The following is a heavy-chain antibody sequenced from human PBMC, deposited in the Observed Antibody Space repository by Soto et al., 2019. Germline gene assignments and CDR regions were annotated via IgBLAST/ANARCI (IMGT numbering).Heavy chain of an antibody. V-gene: IGHV1-3*01. Sequence: ASVKVSCKASGYTFTSYAMHWVLRAPGQRLEWMGWINAGNGNTKYSQKFQGRVTITRDTSASTAYMELSSLRSEDTAVYYCARVFLVAATDDCLDPWGQGTLVTVSS. D-gene: IGHD2-15*01. J-gene: IGHJ5*01. CDR2: INAGNGNT. CDR1: GYTFTSYA. CDR3: ARVFLVAATDDCLDP.